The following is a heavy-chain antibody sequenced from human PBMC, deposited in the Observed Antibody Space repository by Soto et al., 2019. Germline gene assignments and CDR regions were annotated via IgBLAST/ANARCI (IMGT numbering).Heavy chain of an antibody. CDR3: GTRPGGGGY. D-gene: IGHD3-10*01. CDR2: IYSGGYT. Sequence: EVQLVESGGGLIQPGGSLRLSCAVSGFTVSNNYMSWVRQAPGKGLEGVSVIYSGGYTAYGDSVKGRFTISRDNSNNTPYPKMKSLGAAAAPVVYWGTRPGGGGYWGQGTLVTVSS. CDR1: GFTVSNNY. V-gene: IGHV3-53*01. J-gene: IGHJ4*02.